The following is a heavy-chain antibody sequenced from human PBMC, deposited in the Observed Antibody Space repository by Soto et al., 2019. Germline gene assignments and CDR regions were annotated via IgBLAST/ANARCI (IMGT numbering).Heavy chain of an antibody. CDR3: AGLGSSGYVRT. Sequence: PGGSLRLSCAASGFTFNGYWMHWVRQAPGKGLVWVSRINTDGSSTNYADSVKGRFTISRGNAKNTLLLQMNSLRVEDTAVYYCAGLGSSGYVRTWGQGTLVTVSS. V-gene: IGHV3-74*01. CDR1: GFTFNGYW. J-gene: IGHJ5*02. D-gene: IGHD5-12*01. CDR2: INTDGSST.